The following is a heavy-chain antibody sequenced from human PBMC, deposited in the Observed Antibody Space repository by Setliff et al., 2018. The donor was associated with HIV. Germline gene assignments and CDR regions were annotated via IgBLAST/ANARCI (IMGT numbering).Heavy chain of an antibody. D-gene: IGHD6-19*01. J-gene: IGHJ6*03. V-gene: IGHV3-7*01. Sequence: PGGSLRLSCAASGFTFSSYWMSWVRQAPGKGLEWVANMKQDGSEKYYVDSVKGRFTISRDNAKNSLYLQMNSLRAEDTAVYYCARASEDSSGWYGNYYYYMDVWGKGTTVTVSS. CDR2: MKQDGSEK. CDR1: GFTFSSYW. CDR3: ARASEDSSGWYGNYYYYMDV.